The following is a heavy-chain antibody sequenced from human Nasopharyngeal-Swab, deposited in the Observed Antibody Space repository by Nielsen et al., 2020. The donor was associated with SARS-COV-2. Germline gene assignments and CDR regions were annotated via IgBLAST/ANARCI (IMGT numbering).Heavy chain of an antibody. D-gene: IGHD6-19*01. J-gene: IGHJ2*01. CDR1: GCTFSSYA. CDR3: AREGAAVAGDWYFDL. V-gene: IGHV1-69*13. Sequence: SSVTLSCHAPGCTFSSYAISWVRQAPGQGLEWMGGIIPIFGTANYAQKFQGRVTITADESTSTAYMELSSLRSEDTAVYYCAREGAAVAGDWYFDLWGRGTLVTVSS. CDR2: IIPIFGTA.